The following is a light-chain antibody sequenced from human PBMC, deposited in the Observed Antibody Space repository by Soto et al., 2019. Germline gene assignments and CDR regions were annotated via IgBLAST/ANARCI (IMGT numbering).Light chain of an antibody. V-gene: IGKV1-5*03. J-gene: IGKJ1*01. Sequence: DIQLTQSPSTLSASVGDRVTITCRASHSVNSWLAWFQQKPGKAPKLLIYKASTLESGVPSRFSGSGSGTEFTLTISSLQPDDFGTYYCQQYNNYWTCGQVTKVEIK. CDR1: HSVNSW. CDR2: KAS. CDR3: QQYNNYWT.